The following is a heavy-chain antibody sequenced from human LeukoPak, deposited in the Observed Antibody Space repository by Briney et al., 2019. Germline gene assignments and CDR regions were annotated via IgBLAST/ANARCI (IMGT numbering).Heavy chain of an antibody. Sequence: PSQTLSLTCTVSGGSISSGGYYWSWIRQHPGKGLEWIGYIYYSGSTYYSPSLKSRVTISVDTSKNQFSLKLSSVTAADTAVYYCACGVVVITEIDYWGQGTLVTVSS. V-gene: IGHV4-31*03. J-gene: IGHJ4*02. CDR2: IYYSGST. D-gene: IGHD3-22*01. CDR3: ACGVVVITEIDY. CDR1: GGSISSGGYY.